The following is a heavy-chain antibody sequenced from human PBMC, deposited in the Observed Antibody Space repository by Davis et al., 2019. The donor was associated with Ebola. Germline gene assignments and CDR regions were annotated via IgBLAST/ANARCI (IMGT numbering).Heavy chain of an antibody. CDR1: GYTFTGYY. Sequence: AASVKVSCKASGYTFTGYYLNWVRQAPGQGLEWMGRINPNSGGTNYAQKFQGRVTMTRDTSISTAYMELSRLRSDDTAVYYCASGKYYGSGSYLFDYWGQGTLVTVSS. CDR3: ASGKYYGSGSYLFDY. D-gene: IGHD3-10*01. J-gene: IGHJ4*02. V-gene: IGHV1-2*06. CDR2: INPNSGGT.